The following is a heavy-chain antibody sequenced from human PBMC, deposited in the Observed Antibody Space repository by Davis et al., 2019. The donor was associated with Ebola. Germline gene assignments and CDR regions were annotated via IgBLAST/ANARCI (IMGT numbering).Heavy chain of an antibody. CDR2: IHYGGSA. CDR1: GGSISGHY. V-gene: IGHV4-59*11. J-gene: IGHJ4*02. Sequence: PSETLSLTCTLSGGSISGHYWSWIRRTPGKGLEWIGYIHYGGSAIYNPSLKSRATISVDRPNNRFSLNLSSGTAADTAVYYCARGLGEILPRLWGQGALVSVSS. D-gene: IGHD3-10*01. CDR3: ARGLGEILPRL.